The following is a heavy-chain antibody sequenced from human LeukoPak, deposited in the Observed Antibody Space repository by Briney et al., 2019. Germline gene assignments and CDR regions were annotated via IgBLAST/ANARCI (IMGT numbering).Heavy chain of an antibody. Sequence: GGSLRLSCAASGFTFSSYSMNWVRQAPGKGLEWFSYISSGSSTIYYADSVKGRFTISRDNAENSLYVQMNSLRAEDTAVYYCARDAVDTANAVWGQGTTVTVSS. D-gene: IGHD5-18*01. CDR3: ARDAVDTANAV. CDR1: GFTFSSYS. CDR2: ISSGSSTI. V-gene: IGHV3-48*01. J-gene: IGHJ6*02.